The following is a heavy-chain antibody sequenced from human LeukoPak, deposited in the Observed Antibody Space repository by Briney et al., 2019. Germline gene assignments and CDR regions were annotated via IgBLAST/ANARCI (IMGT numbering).Heavy chain of an antibody. CDR2: INTYTGNP. D-gene: IGHD6-13*01. V-gene: IGHV7-4-1*01. CDR3: ARLVAAGGSGSFDP. CDR1: GYTFTTYA. Sequence: ASVKVSCKASGYTFTTYAMNWLRQAPGQGLEWMGWINTYTGNPTYAQGFTGRFVFSLDTSVSTAYLQIYSLKAEDTAVYYCARLVAAGGSGSFDPWGQGTLVTVSS. J-gene: IGHJ5*02.